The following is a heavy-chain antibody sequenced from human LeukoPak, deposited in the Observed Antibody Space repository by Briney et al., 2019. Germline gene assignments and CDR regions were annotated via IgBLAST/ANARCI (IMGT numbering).Heavy chain of an antibody. V-gene: IGHV1-69*05. CDR1: GGTFSSYA. D-gene: IGHD3-16*01. CDR3: ARFDSFGGSFDP. J-gene: IGHJ5*02. Sequence: ASVKVSCKASGGTFSSYAISWVRQAPGQGLEWVGRIIPIFGTANYAQKFQGRVTITTDESTSTAYMELSSLRSEDTAVYYCARFDSFGGSFDPWGQGTLVTVSS. CDR2: IIPIFGTA.